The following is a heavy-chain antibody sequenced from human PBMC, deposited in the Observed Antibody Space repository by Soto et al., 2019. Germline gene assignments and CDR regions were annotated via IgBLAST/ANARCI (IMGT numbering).Heavy chain of an antibody. D-gene: IGHD3-22*01. V-gene: IGHV1-18*01. J-gene: IGHJ4*02. CDR2: ISAYNGNT. CDR1: GYTFTSYG. CDR3: ARDHASYDSSGYPRDY. Sequence: QVQLVQSGAEGKKPGASVKVSCKASGYTFTSYGISWVRQAPGQGLEWMGWISAYNGNTNYAQKLQGRVTMTTGTPPSTAYMELRSLRSDDTAVYYCARDHASYDSSGYPRDYWGQVTLVTVSS.